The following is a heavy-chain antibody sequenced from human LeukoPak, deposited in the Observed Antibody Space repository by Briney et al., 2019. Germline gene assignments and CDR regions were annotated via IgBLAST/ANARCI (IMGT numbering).Heavy chain of an antibody. J-gene: IGHJ5*02. Sequence: ASVTVSFTTSGYRFSTYAITWVRQAPGQGLEWMGWINTNTGQPAYAQGFPGRFVFSLDTSVTTAYLQITSLKTEDTAVYYCARWVAAADPWGQGTLITVSS. CDR3: ARWVAAADP. V-gene: IGHV7-4-1*02. CDR2: INTNTGQP. CDR1: GYRFSTYA. D-gene: IGHD6-13*01.